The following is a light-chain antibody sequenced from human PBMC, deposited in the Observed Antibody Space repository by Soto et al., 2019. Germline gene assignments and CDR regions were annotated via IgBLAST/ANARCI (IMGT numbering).Light chain of an antibody. V-gene: IGKV3-20*01. Sequence: EIVLTQSPGTLSLSPGERATLSCRASQSVNNNYLAWYQQKPGQAPRLLIYGASSRATGIPDRLSGSGSGTDFTLTISRLEPEDFAVYYCQQYGSSQYTFGKGTKLEIK. CDR3: QQYGSSQYT. CDR1: QSVNNNY. CDR2: GAS. J-gene: IGKJ2*01.